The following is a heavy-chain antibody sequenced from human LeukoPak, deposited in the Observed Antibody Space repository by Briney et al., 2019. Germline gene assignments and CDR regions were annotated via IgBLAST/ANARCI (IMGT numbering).Heavy chain of an antibody. CDR1: GFTFSSYS. CDR3: AKDIVVVPAAMFDY. D-gene: IGHD2-2*01. Sequence: GGSLRLSCAASGFTFSSYSMTWVRQAPGKGLEWVSAISGSGGSTYYADSVKGRFTISRDNSKNTLYLQMNSLRAEDTAVYYCAKDIVVVPAAMFDYWGQGTLVTVSS. J-gene: IGHJ4*02. V-gene: IGHV3-23*01. CDR2: ISGSGGST.